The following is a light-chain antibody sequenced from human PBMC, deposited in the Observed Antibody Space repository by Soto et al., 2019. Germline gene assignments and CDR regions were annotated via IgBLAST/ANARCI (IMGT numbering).Light chain of an antibody. CDR1: QDIHTW. V-gene: IGKV1-12*01. J-gene: IGKJ3*01. Sequence: DPQMTQSPSSVSASVGDRVTISCRASQDIHTWLAWYQQNPGTAHNLLIYGASILQSGVTSRFRGSGSGTDFTLTISSLQPEDYSTDYRRQANSFPFTFGPGTKVDV. CDR2: GAS. CDR3: RQANSFPFT.